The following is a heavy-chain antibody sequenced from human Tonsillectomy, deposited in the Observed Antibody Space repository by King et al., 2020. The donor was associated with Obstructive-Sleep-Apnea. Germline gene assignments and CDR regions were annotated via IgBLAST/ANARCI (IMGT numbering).Heavy chain of an antibody. D-gene: IGHD2-15*01. V-gene: IGHV3-9*01. Sequence: VQLVESWGGWVQPGRYLRLSCAASGFTFDDFSMHWVRQAPGKGLEWVSGVSWNSVIIGVADSVKGRFTISRDNAKNSLYLQMNSLRAEDTALYYCAKDVVVAASYAFDIWGQGTMVTVSS. CDR3: AKDVVVAASYAFDI. CDR1: GFTFDDFS. J-gene: IGHJ3*02. CDR2: VSWNSVII.